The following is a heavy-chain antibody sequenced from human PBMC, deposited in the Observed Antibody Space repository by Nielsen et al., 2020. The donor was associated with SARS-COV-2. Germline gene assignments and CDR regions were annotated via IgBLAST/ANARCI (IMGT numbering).Heavy chain of an antibody. V-gene: IGHV4-59*04. CDR3: AGTPSEDYYDSSGLAPLYYYGMDV. CDR2: IYYSGST. Sequence: SETLSLTCTVSGGSISSYYWSWIRQPPGKGLEWIGYIYYSGSTYYNPSLKSRVTISVDTSKNQFSLKLSSVTAADTAVYYCAGTPSEDYYDSSGLAPLYYYGMDVWGQGTTVTVSS. D-gene: IGHD3-22*01. J-gene: IGHJ6*02. CDR1: GGSISSYY.